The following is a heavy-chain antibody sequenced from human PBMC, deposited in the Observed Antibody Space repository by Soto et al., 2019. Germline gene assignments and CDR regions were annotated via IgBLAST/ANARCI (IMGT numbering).Heavy chain of an antibody. V-gene: IGHV3-23*01. CDR1: GFTFSSYA. CDR3: AKALGVITFGGVIVDFDY. D-gene: IGHD3-16*02. Sequence: EVQLLESGGGLVQPGGSLRLSCAASGFTFSSYAMSWVRQAPGKGLEWVSAISCSGGSTYYADSVKGRFTISRDNSKNTLYLQMNSLRAEDTAVYYCAKALGVITFGGVIVDFDYWGQGTLVTVSS. CDR2: ISCSGGST. J-gene: IGHJ4*02.